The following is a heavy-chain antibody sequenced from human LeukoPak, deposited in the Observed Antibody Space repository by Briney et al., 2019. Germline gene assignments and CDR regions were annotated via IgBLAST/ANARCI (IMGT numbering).Heavy chain of an antibody. J-gene: IGHJ4*02. V-gene: IGHV4-59*01. D-gene: IGHD7-27*01. CDR1: GGTISSYY. Sequence: PWETLSLTCTVSGGTISSYYWSWIRQPPGKGLEWIGYIYYSGSTNYNPSLKSRVTISVDTSKNQFSLKLSSVTAAEPAVYYCARVPGDYYFDYWGQGTLVTVSS. CDR2: IYYSGST. CDR3: ARVPGDYYFDY.